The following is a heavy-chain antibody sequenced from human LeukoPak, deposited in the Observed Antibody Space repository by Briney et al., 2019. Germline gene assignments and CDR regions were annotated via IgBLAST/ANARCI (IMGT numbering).Heavy chain of an antibody. CDR3: ARGRGGYDLGYMDV. CDR2: INHSGST. V-gene: IGHV4-39*07. CDR1: GGSISSSSYY. Sequence: SETLSLTCTVSGGSISSSSYYWSWIRQPPGKGLEWIEGINHSGSTNYNPSLKSRVTISVDTSKNQFSLKLSSVTAADTAVYYCARGRGGYDLGYMDVWGKGTTVTVSS. J-gene: IGHJ6*03. D-gene: IGHD5-12*01.